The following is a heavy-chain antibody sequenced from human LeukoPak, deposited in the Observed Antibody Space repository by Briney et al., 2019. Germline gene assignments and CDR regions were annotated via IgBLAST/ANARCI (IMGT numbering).Heavy chain of an antibody. Sequence: PSETLSLTCTVPGGSISSYYWSWIRQPPGKGLEWIGYIYYSGSTNYNPSLKSRVTISVDTSKNQFSLKLSSVTAADTAVYYCAIKTSVDADYWGQGTLVTVSS. CDR2: IYYSGST. V-gene: IGHV4-59*01. D-gene: IGHD5-12*01. J-gene: IGHJ4*02. CDR1: GGSISSYY. CDR3: AIKTSVDADY.